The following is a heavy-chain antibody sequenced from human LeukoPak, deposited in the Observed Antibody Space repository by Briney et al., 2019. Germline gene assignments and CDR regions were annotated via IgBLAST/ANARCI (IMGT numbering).Heavy chain of an antibody. CDR3: AQNGQSGFSFDP. CDR2: GSDVGGT. Sequence: SETLFLTCAVYGASLNGHYWSWIRQPPGKGLEWIGEGSDVGGTRYNPSLKSRVTISADTSKNQFSLKLSSVTAADTAVYYCAQNGQSGFSFDPWGQGTLVTVSS. V-gene: IGHV4-34*01. CDR1: GASLNGHY. D-gene: IGHD2-8*01. J-gene: IGHJ5*02.